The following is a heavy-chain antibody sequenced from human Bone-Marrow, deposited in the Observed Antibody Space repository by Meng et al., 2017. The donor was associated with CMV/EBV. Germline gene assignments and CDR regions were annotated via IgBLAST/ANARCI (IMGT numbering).Heavy chain of an antibody. CDR1: GGSISNDNYY. Sequence: SETLSLTCTVSGGSISNDNYYWSWIRQYPGKGLEWIGYIHHSGSTYYRPSLKSRVIMSVDTSKNQLFLKLTSVTAADTAVYYCLRSEGGTTYDYWGQGTLVTVSS. CDR2: IHHSGST. V-gene: IGHV4-31*03. D-gene: IGHD1-1*01. J-gene: IGHJ4*02. CDR3: LRSEGGTTYDY.